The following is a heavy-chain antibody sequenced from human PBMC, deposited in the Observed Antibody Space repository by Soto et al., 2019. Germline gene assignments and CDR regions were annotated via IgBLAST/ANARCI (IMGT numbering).Heavy chain of an antibody. CDR3: ASGNYYGSGSYYNYFDY. D-gene: IGHD3-10*01. Sequence: SETLSLTCTVSGGSISSSSYYWGWIRQPPGKGLEWIGSIYYSGSTYYNPSLKSRVTISVDTSKNQFSLKLSSVTAADTAVYYCASGNYYGSGSYYNYFDYWGQGTLVTVSS. V-gene: IGHV4-39*07. J-gene: IGHJ4*02. CDR2: IYYSGST. CDR1: GGSISSSSYY.